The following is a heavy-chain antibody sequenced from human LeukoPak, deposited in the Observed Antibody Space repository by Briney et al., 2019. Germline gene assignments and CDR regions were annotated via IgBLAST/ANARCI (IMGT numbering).Heavy chain of an antibody. V-gene: IGHV1-2*02. J-gene: IGHJ6*03. CDR1: GYTFTVYY. CDR3: ASLVQQWLDYMDV. Sequence: GASVKVSCKASGYTFTVYYMHWGRQAPGQGLEWMGWINPNSGGTNYAQTFQGSVTMTRDTSISTAYMELSRLRSDDTAVSYCASLVQQWLDYMDVWGKGTRVTVSS. CDR2: INPNSGGT. D-gene: IGHD6-19*01.